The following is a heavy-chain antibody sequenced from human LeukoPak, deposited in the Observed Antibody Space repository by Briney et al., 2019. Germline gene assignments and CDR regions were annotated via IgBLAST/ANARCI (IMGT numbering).Heavy chain of an antibody. CDR2: TYYSGST. V-gene: IGHV4-39*01. CDR3: ARHGTPLRYGSGNYYKGAPFDY. CDR1: GGSISSSSYY. D-gene: IGHD3-10*01. Sequence: SETLSLTCTVSGGSISSSSYYWGWIRQPPGKGLEWIGSTYYSGSTYYNPSLKSRVTISVDTSKNQFSLKLSSVTAADTAVYYCARHGTPLRYGSGNYYKGAPFDYWGQGTLVTVSS. J-gene: IGHJ4*02.